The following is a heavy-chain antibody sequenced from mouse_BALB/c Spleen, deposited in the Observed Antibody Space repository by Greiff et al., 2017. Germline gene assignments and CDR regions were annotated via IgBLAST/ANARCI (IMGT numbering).Heavy chain of an antibody. CDR1: GYSITSDYA. CDR2: ISYSGST. CDR3: ARYPSYGPAY. V-gene: IGHV3-2*02. D-gene: IGHD1-2*01. Sequence: EVMLVESGPGLVKPSQSLSLTCTVTGYSITSDYAWNWIRQFPGNKLEWMGYISYSGSTSYNPSLKSRISITRDTSKNQFFLQLNSVTTEDTATYYCARYPSYGPAYWGQGTLVTVSA. J-gene: IGHJ3*01.